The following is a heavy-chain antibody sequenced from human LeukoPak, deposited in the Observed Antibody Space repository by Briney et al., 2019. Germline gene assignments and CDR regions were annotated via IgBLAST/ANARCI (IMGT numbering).Heavy chain of an antibody. V-gene: IGHV3-21*01. CDR1: GFTFSSYS. Sequence: PGGSLRLSCAASGFTFSSYSMNWVRQAPGKGLEWVSSISSSSSYIYYADSVKGRFTISRDNAKNSLYLQMNSLRAEDTAVYYCAGQTYYYDLRNYWGQGTLVTVSS. J-gene: IGHJ4*02. CDR2: ISSSSSYI. CDR3: AGQTYYYDLRNY. D-gene: IGHD3-22*01.